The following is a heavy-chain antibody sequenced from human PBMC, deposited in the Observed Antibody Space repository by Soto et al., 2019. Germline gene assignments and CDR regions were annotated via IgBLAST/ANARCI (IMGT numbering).Heavy chain of an antibody. J-gene: IGHJ6*02. CDR1: GFTFSSYG. D-gene: IGHD2-21*02. CDR2: ISYDGSNK. Sequence: GGSLRLSCAASGFTFSSYGMHWVRQAPGKGLEWVAVISYDGSNKYYADSVKGRFTISIDNSKNTLYLQMNSRSAEDTAVYYCAKDGHIVVVTAIGHYYYSGMDGWGQGTTVTVSS. CDR3: AKDGHIVVVTAIGHYYYSGMDG. V-gene: IGHV3-30*18.